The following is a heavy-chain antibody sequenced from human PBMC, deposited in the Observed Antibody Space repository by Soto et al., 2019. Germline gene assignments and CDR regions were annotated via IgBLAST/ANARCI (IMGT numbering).Heavy chain of an antibody. D-gene: IGHD4-17*01. Sequence: GGSLRLSCAASGFTFNTYTMNWVRQAPGKGLEWVSYISSNSSTIYYADSVKGRFTISRDNAENSVYLEMDSLRDEDTALYYCARDVDADFRTDFDYWGRGTLVTVSS. J-gene: IGHJ4*02. CDR2: ISSNSSTI. CDR1: GFTFNTYT. CDR3: ARDVDADFRTDFDY. V-gene: IGHV3-48*02.